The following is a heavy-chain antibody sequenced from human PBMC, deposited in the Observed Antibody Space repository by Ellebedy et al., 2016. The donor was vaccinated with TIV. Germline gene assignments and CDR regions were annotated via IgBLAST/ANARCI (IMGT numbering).Heavy chain of an antibody. CDR2: ISWDGGST. D-gene: IGHD5-18*01. Sequence: PGGSLRLSCTASGFNFDDYTMHWVRQAPGKGLEWVSLISWDGGSTYYADSVKGRFTISRDKSKHSLYLQMNSLRTEDTALYHCAKDKDTAMVEGGVFDYWGQGTLVTVSS. J-gene: IGHJ4*02. CDR3: AKDKDTAMVEGGVFDY. V-gene: IGHV3-43*01. CDR1: GFNFDDYT.